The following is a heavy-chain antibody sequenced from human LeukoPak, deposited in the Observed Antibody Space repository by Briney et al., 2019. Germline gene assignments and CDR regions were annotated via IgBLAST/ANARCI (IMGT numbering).Heavy chain of an antibody. Sequence: KTGGSLRLSCAASGFTFSSYSMNWVRQAPGKGLEWVSSISSSSSYIYYADSVKGRFTISRDNAKNSLYLQMNSLRAEDTAVYYCARDSYRIAAAGFDYWGQGTLVTVST. V-gene: IGHV3-21*01. CDR1: GFTFSSYS. J-gene: IGHJ4*02. CDR3: ARDSYRIAAAGFDY. D-gene: IGHD6-13*01. CDR2: ISSSSSYI.